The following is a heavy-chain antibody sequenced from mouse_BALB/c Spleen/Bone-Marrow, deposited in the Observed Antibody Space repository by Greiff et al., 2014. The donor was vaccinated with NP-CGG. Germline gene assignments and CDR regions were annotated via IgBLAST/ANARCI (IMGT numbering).Heavy chain of an antibody. J-gene: IGHJ4*01. D-gene: IGHD1-1*01. CDR1: GFTFSSFG. V-gene: IGHV5-17*02. Sequence: EVQGVESGGGLVQPGGSRKLSCAASGFTFSSFGIHWVRQAPEKGLEWGAYISSDSSTIYYADTVKGRFTISRDNPKNTLFLQMTSLRSEDTAMYYCARSNYVGYYAMDYWGQGTSVTVSS. CDR3: ARSNYVGYYAMDY. CDR2: ISSDSSTI.